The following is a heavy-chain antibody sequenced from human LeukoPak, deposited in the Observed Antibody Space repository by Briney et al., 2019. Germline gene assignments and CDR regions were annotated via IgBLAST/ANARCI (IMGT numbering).Heavy chain of an antibody. CDR2: IKQDGSEH. D-gene: IGHD2-2*01. Sequence: GGSLRLSCATAGFSFSSYWMSWVRQAPGKGLEWVANIKQDGSEHYYVDSVKGRFTISRDNAKNSLYLQMSGLRAEDTDVYYCARDKAEGPSRLDNWGQGTLVTVSS. CDR1: GFSFSSYW. J-gene: IGHJ4*02. CDR3: ARDKAEGPSRLDN. V-gene: IGHV3-7*01.